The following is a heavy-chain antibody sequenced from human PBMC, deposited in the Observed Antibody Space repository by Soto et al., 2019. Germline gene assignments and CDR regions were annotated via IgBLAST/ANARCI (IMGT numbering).Heavy chain of an antibody. J-gene: IGHJ4*02. CDR3: ARWAYEEYNWNYGLHYFDY. CDR1: GFTFSSYG. Sequence: GGSLRLSCAASGFTFSSYGMHWVRQAPGKGLEWVAVIWYDGSNKYYADSVKGRFTISRDNAKNSLYLQMNSLRAEDTAVYYCARWAYEEYNWNYGLHYFDYWGQGTLVTVSS. V-gene: IGHV3-33*01. CDR2: IWYDGSNK. D-gene: IGHD1-7*01.